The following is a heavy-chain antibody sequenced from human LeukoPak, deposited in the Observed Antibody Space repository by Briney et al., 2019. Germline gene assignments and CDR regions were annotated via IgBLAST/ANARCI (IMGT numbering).Heavy chain of an antibody. CDR3: AREDSSGWRNWFDP. Sequence: GGSLRLSCAASGFTFSSYWMHWVRQAPGKGLVWVSRINSDGSSTSYADSVKGRFTISRDNAKNTLYLQMNSQRADDTAVYYCAREDSSGWRNWFDPWGQGTLVTVSS. CDR2: INSDGSST. V-gene: IGHV3-74*01. D-gene: IGHD6-19*01. CDR1: GFTFSSYW. J-gene: IGHJ5*02.